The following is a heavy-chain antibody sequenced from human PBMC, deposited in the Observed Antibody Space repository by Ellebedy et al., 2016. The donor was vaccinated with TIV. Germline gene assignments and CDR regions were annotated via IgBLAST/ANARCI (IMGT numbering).Heavy chain of an antibody. J-gene: IGHJ4*02. V-gene: IGHV1-69*04. CDR1: GYTFTSYG. D-gene: IGHD5-24*01. Sequence: AASVKVSCKASGYTFTSYGISWVRQAPGQGLEWMGRIIPILGIANYAQKFQGRVTITADNSTSTAYMELSSLRSEDTAVYYCARDERWQWDYWGQGTLVTVSS. CDR3: ARDERWQWDY. CDR2: IIPILGIA.